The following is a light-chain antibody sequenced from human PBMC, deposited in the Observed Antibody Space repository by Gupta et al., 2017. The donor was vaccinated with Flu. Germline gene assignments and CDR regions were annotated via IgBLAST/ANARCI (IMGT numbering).Light chain of an antibody. J-gene: IGKJ2*01. CDR3: QQNDCAPQT. V-gene: IGKV1-39*01. CDR2: WAS. CDR1: QDIGNY. Sequence: QSATVSYRSTLRCRASQDIGNYLNWYQQKPGKPPKLLIYWASRRESGVPYRFSGSGSETDFTLTINTLQPEDVAIYHCQQNDCAPQTFGQGTKLEFK.